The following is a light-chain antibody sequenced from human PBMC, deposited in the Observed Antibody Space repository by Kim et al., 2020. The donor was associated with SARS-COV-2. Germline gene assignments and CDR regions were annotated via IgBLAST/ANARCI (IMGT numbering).Light chain of an antibody. CDR1: SSDVGGYNY. CDR3: SSYTSSSTLV. V-gene: IGLV2-14*03. Sequence: QSASVSGSPGQSITISCTGTSSDVGGYNYVSWYQHHPGKAPKLMIYDVSKRPSGVSNRFSGSKSGNTASLTISGLQAEDEADYYCSSYTSSSTLVFGGGTQLTVL. J-gene: IGLJ2*01. CDR2: DVS.